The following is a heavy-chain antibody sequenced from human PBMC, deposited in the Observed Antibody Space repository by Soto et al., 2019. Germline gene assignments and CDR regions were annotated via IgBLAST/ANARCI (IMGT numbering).Heavy chain of an antibody. J-gene: IGHJ6*02. Sequence: ASVKVSCKASGSSFSSYAMHWVRQAPGQRLEWMGWINAGNGNTKYSQKFQGRVTITRDTSASTAYMELSSLRSEDTAVYYCATEPTQYYYYYGMDVWGQGTTVTVSS. CDR2: INAGNGNT. V-gene: IGHV1-3*01. CDR1: GSSFSSYA. CDR3: ATEPTQYYYYYGMDV. D-gene: IGHD1-1*01.